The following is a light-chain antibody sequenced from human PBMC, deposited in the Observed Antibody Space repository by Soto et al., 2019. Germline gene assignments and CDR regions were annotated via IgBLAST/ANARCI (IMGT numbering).Light chain of an antibody. J-gene: IGLJ1*01. CDR2: GNS. Sequence: QSVLTQSPSVSGAPGQRVTISCTGSRSNIGAGYDVQWYQQLPGTAPKLLIYGNSIRPSGVPDRFSGSKSGTSASLAITGLQAEDEADYYCQSYDRSLSAYVFATGTKLTVL. V-gene: IGLV1-40*01. CDR3: QSYDRSLSAYV. CDR1: RSNIGAGYD.